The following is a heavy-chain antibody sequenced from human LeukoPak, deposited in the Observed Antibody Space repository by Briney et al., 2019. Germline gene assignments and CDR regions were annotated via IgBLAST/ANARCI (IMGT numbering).Heavy chain of an antibody. CDR1: GFIFSDYG. CDR3: ARWGGTRQYYFDY. V-gene: IGHV3-33*01. J-gene: IGHJ4*02. Sequence: GRSLRLSCAVSGFIFSDYGFHWVRQAPGKGLEWVAVTRFDGSIKQYADSVKGRFTISRDDSKNTLYLQMNFLKSEDTAVYYCARWGGTRQYYFDYWGQGTLLTVSS. D-gene: IGHD1-1*01. CDR2: TRFDGSIK.